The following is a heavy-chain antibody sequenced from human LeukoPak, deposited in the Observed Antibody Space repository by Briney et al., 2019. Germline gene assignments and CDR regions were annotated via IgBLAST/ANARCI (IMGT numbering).Heavy chain of an antibody. J-gene: IGHJ4*02. Sequence: GGSLRLSCAASGFTFTTYAMSWVRQAPGRGLEWVSTISGSGGSTYYADYVKGRFTISRDNPKNTVYLQLNGLRAEDTAVYYCAKDAPFYSDTSDSYLLSWGQGILVTVSS. CDR3: AKDAPFYSDTSDSYLLS. D-gene: IGHD3-22*01. V-gene: IGHV3-23*01. CDR2: ISGSGGST. CDR1: GFTFTTYA.